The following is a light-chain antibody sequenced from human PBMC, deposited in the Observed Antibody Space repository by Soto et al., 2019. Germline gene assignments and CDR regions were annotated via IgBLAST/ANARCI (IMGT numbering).Light chain of an antibody. CDR3: QQYNNWPRT. CDR1: QSISIT. CDR2: GAS. Sequence: EIVMTQSPATLSVSPGERATLSCRASQSISITLAWYHQKPGQAPRLLIYGASTRATDIPARFSGSGSGTEFTLTISGLQSEDFAVYYCQQYNNWPRTFGGGTKVEI. J-gene: IGKJ4*01. V-gene: IGKV3-15*01.